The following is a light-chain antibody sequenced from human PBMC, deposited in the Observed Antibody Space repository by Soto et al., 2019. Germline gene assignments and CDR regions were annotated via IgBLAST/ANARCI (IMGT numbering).Light chain of an antibody. CDR2: CAS. J-gene: IGKJ3*01. Sequence: EIVLTQSPGTLSLSPGERATLSCRASQSFSSSYLAWYQQKPGQAPRLLIYCASSRATGIPDRFSGSGSGTDFTLTVSSLEPEDCAVYYCQHYGSALFTFGPGTKGD. V-gene: IGKV3-20*01. CDR3: QHYGSALFT. CDR1: QSFSSSY.